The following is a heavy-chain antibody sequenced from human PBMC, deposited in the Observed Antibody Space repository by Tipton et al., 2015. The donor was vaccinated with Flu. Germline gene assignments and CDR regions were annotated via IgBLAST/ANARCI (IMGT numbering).Heavy chain of an antibody. CDR1: GFTFSSYG. CDR3: AKRVKAAAEGSRFDY. V-gene: IGHV3-23*01. Sequence: GSLRLSCAASGFTFSSYGMHWVRQAPGKGLEWVSAISGSGGSTYYADSVKGRFTISRDNSKNTLYLQMNSLRAEDTAVYYCAKRVKAAAEGSRFDYWGQGTLVTVSS. CDR2: ISGSGGST. D-gene: IGHD6-13*01. J-gene: IGHJ4*02.